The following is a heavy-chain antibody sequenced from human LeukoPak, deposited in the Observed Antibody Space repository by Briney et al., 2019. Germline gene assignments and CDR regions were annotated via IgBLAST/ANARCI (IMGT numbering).Heavy chain of an antibody. CDR2: ISGSGGST. CDR3: AKGHSCSGGSCYSWLFAY. J-gene: IGHJ4*02. CDR1: GFTFSSYA. V-gene: IGHV3-23*01. D-gene: IGHD2-15*01. Sequence: GGSLRLSCAASGFTFSSYAMSWVRQAPGKGLEWVSAISGSGGSTYYADSVKGRFTISRDNSKNTLYLQMNSLRAEDTAVYYCAKGHSCSGGSCYSWLFAYWGQGTLVTVSS.